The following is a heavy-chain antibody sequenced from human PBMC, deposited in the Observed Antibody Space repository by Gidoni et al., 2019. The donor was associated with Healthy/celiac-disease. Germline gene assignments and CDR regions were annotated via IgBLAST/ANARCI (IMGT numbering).Heavy chain of an antibody. J-gene: IGHJ4*02. V-gene: IGHV3-23*01. CDR1: GFPFSSYA. Sequence: EVQLLESGGGLVQPGGSLRLSCSASGFPFSSYAMGWVRQAPGKGLEWVSAISGSGGSTYYADSVKGRFTISRDNSKNTLYLQMNSLRAEDTAVYYCAKDRYGDYGPWGDWGQGTLVTVSS. D-gene: IGHD4-17*01. CDR2: ISGSGGST. CDR3: AKDRYGDYGPWGD.